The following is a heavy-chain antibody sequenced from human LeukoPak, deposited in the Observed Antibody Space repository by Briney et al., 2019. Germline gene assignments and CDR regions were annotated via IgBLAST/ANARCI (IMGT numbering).Heavy chain of an antibody. CDR2: IIPIFGTA. V-gene: IGHV1-69*01. Sequence: SVKVSCKASGGTFSSYAISWVRQAPGQGLEWMGGIIPIFGTANYAQKFQGRVTITADESTSTAYMELSSLRSEDTAVYYCAREGYSSSRIDYWGQGTLVTVFS. CDR1: GGTFSSYA. J-gene: IGHJ4*02. D-gene: IGHD6-13*01. CDR3: AREGYSSSRIDY.